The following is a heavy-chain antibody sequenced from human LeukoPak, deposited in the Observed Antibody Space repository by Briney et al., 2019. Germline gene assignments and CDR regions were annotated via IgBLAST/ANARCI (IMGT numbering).Heavy chain of an antibody. CDR1: GYSFTSYW. CDR3: ARHFKAARRPFDY. Sequence: GESLKISRKGSGYSFTSYWIGWVRQMPGKGLEWMGIIYPGDSDTRYSPSFQGQVTISADKSISTAYLQWSSLKASDTAMYYCARHFKAARRPFDYWGQGTLVTVSS. CDR2: IYPGDSDT. J-gene: IGHJ4*02. D-gene: IGHD6-6*01. V-gene: IGHV5-51*01.